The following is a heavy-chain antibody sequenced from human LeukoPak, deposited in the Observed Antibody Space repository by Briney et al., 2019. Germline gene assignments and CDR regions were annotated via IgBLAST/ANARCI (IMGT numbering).Heavy chain of an antibody. CDR1: GFPFSGYS. V-gene: IGHV3-21*01. D-gene: IGHD6-6*01. Sequence: GGSLRLSCAGSGFPFSGYSMNWVRQTPGKGLEWVSSMSILSGITYYAESVKGRFTVSRDNAKNLLHLQMNSLKVEDTAIYYCAREFEYSTSGAGYWGQGTLVTVSS. J-gene: IGHJ4*02. CDR3: AREFEYSTSGAGY. CDR2: MSILSGIT.